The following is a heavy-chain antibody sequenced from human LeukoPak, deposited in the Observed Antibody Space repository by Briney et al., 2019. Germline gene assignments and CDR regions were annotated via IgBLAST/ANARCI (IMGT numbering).Heavy chain of an antibody. CDR1: GDSVSSNSAA. CDR2: AYYRSKWSN. J-gene: IGHJ3*02. Sequence: SQTLSLTCAISGDSVSSNSAAWNWITQSPSRGLEWLGKAYYRSKWSNAYAVSVKSRITINPDTSKNQFSLQLNSVTPEDTAVYYCARTQKPYYFDSSDAFDIWGQGTMVTVSS. CDR3: ARTQKPYYFDSSDAFDI. D-gene: IGHD3-22*01. V-gene: IGHV6-1*01.